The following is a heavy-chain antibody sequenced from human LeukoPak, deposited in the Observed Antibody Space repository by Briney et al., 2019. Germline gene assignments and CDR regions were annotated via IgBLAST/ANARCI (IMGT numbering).Heavy chain of an antibody. CDR2: IKSKTDGGTT. D-gene: IGHD3-10*01. Sequence: GGSLRLSCAASGFTFSSYEMSWVRQAPGKGLEWVGRIKSKTDGGTTDYAAPVKGRFTISRDDSKNTLYLQMNSLKTEDTAVYYCTTDRRYYGSGSYYIGWGQGTLVTVSS. CDR1: GFTFSSYE. V-gene: IGHV3-15*01. CDR3: TTDRRYYGSGSYYIG. J-gene: IGHJ4*02.